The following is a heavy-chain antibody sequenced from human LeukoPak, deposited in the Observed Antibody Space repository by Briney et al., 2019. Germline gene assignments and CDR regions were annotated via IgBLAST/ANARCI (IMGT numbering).Heavy chain of an antibody. CDR3: AREANYYDSSGYSDY. CDR2: IIPIFGTA. CDR1: GGTFSSYA. D-gene: IGHD3-22*01. Sequence: SVKVSCTASGGTFSSYAISWVRQAPGQGLEWMGGIIPIFGTANYAQKFQGRVTITADESTSTAYMELSSLRSEDTAVYYCAREANYYDSSGYSDYWGQGTLVTVSS. J-gene: IGHJ4*02. V-gene: IGHV1-69*13.